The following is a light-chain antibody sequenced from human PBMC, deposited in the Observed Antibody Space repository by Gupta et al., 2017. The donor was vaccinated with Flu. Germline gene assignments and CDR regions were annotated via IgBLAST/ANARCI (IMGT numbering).Light chain of an antibody. J-gene: IGKJ2*01. Sequence: PPSLSACVRDSVTITCRASQSISHCLAWYQQTPGKGTQLLVYKASTLESGVPSTFSGSGSGTEFTLTISSLQPDDFATYYCQQYNTFFPTFGQGTKLEIK. CDR2: KAS. CDR1: QSISHC. V-gene: IGKV1-5*03. CDR3: QQYNTFFPT.